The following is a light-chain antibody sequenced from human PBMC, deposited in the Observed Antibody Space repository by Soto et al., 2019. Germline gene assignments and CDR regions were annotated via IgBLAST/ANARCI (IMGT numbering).Light chain of an antibody. Sequence: QPVLTQSPSASASPGASVKLTCTLSSGHSTYAIAWHQQQPEKGPRYLMKLNSDGSHRKGDGIPDRFSGSSSGAERYLTISSLQSEDEADYYCQTWGTGIWVFGGGTKLTVL. CDR2: LNSDGSH. V-gene: IGLV4-69*01. CDR3: QTWGTGIWV. CDR1: SGHSTYA. J-gene: IGLJ3*02.